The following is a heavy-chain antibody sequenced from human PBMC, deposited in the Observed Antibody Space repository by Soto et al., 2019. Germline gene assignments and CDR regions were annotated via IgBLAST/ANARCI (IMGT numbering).Heavy chain of an antibody. Sequence: SDTLSFTFTVSGGSISSSYWTWFRQPPGKGLEWIAYIYYSGTTNHNPALESRVTTSIDTSKNQFSLRLTSVAAADTAVYYCARSVVHQWLVHDAFDIWGQGTLVTVS. CDR1: GGSISSSY. CDR3: ARSVVHQWLVHDAFDI. D-gene: IGHD6-19*01. CDR2: IYYSGTT. J-gene: IGHJ3*02. V-gene: IGHV4-59*01.